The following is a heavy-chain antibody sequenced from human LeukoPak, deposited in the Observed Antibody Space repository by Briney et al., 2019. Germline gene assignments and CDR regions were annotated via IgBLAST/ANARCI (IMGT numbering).Heavy chain of an antibody. D-gene: IGHD6-19*01. CDR3: ARYAYNSGRFDY. CDR1: GYSFTTYC. V-gene: IGHV5-51*01. J-gene: IGHJ4*02. Sequence: GESLKISCKGSGYSFTTYCIGWVRQMPGKGLEWMGIIYPGDSDTSHSPSFQGQVTISADKSISTAYLQWSSLRASDTGMYHCARYAYNSGRFDYWGQGTLVTVSS. CDR2: IYPGDSDT.